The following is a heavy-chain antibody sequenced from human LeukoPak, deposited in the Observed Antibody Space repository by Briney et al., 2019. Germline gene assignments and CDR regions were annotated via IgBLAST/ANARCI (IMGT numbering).Heavy chain of an antibody. D-gene: IGHD6-13*01. Sequence: SETLSLTCTVSGGSISSSSHYWGWIRQPPGKGLGWIGSIYYSGSTYYNPSLKSRVTISADTSKNQFSLKLSSVTAADTAVYYCARKGKSSSWPIDYWGQGTLVTVSS. CDR3: ARKGKSSSWPIDY. V-gene: IGHV4-39*01. J-gene: IGHJ4*02. CDR1: GGSISSSSHY. CDR2: IYYSGST.